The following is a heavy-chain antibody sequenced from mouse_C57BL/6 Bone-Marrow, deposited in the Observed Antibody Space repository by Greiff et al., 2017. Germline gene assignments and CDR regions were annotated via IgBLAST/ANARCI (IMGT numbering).Heavy chain of an antibody. CDR3: TTYYYVFAY. J-gene: IGHJ3*01. D-gene: IGHD1-1*01. V-gene: IGHV14-4*01. CDR1: GFNIKDDY. CDR2: IDPENGDT. Sequence: EVQLHQSGAELVRPGASVKLSCTASGFNIKDDYMHWVKQRPEQGLEWIGWIDPENGDTEYASKFQGKATITADTSSTTAYLQLSSLTSEDTAVYYCTTYYYVFAYWGQGTLVTVSA.